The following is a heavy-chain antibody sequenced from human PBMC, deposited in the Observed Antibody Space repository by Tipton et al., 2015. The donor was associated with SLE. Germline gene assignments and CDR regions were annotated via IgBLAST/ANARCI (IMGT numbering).Heavy chain of an antibody. CDR2: IYYSGST. CDR3: ARDLAYCDGGDCSSAGFDY. Sequence: TLSLTCTVSGGSVGSRPYYWGWIRQPPGKGLEWIGNIYYSGSTYYNPSLKSRLSISVDTSMNQVSLRLGYVTAADTAVYYCARDLAYCDGGDCSSAGFDYWGQGTLVTVSS. J-gene: IGHJ4*02. D-gene: IGHD2-21*01. V-gene: IGHV4-39*07. CDR1: GGSVGSRPYY.